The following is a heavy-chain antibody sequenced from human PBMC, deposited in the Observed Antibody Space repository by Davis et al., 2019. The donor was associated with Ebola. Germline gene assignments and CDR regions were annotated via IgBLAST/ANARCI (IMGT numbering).Heavy chain of an antibody. Sequence: PGGLRLSCVASGFTFSNYAMSWVRQAPGKGLEWVSTLGTSADTYYADSVKGRFTISRDNSRNTLYLQMNGLRVEDTAIYYCAKDTSKIWFDIWGQGTMVTASS. J-gene: IGHJ3*02. D-gene: IGHD1-26*01. CDR2: LGTSADT. CDR3: AKDTSKIWFDI. CDR1: GFTFSNYA. V-gene: IGHV3-23*01.